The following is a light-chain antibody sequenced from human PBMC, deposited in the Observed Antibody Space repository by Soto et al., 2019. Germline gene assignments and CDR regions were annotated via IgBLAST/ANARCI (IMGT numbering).Light chain of an antibody. V-gene: IGKV3-20*01. J-gene: IGKJ1*01. CDR2: GAS. CDR3: QQYGTSPET. CDR1: QRVSSNF. Sequence: EIVLTQSPGTLSLSPGERATLSCRASQRVSSNFLAWYQQRPGQAPRLLIYGASSRATGIPDRFSGSGSGTDFTLTISRLEPGDFAVYYCQQYGTSPETFGQGTKVEIK.